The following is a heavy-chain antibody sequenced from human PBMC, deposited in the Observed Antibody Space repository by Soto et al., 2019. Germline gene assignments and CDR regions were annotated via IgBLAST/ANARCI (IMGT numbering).Heavy chain of an antibody. CDR1: GFTFSTYS. CDR3: ASEGINNYNAYYFDS. D-gene: IGHD4-4*01. Sequence: ESLRLTCAASGFTFSTYSMNWVRQAPGKGLEWVSSISGSGNYTHYADFLRGRFTISRDNAKTSLYLQMNSLRAEDTAVYYCASEGINNYNAYYFDSWGQGTVVTVSS. J-gene: IGHJ4*02. V-gene: IGHV3-21*01. CDR2: ISGSGNYT.